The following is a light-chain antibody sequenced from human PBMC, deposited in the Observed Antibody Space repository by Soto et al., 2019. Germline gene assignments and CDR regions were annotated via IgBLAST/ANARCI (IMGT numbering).Light chain of an antibody. CDR2: GAS. J-gene: IGKJ2*01. CDR1: KSVDSSY. CDR3: QQYGSSPPYT. V-gene: IGKV3-20*01. Sequence: EIVLTQPPGTLSLSPGEKATPSSRASKSVDSSYLAWYHQNPGQAPSLLSYGASSRATGIPDRFSGSGSGTDFTLTISRLEPEDFAVYYCQQYGSSPPYTFGQGTKLEIK.